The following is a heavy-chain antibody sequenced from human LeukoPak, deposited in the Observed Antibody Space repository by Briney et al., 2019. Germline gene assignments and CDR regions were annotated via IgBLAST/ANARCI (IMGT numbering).Heavy chain of an antibody. J-gene: IGHJ3*02. CDR1: GFSVGSNY. CDR2: IYSGDNT. CDR3: ARDTGSGYCSGGRCRGAFDI. D-gene: IGHD2-15*01. Sequence: GWSLRLSCAASGFSVGSNYMTWVRQAPGKGLEWVSVIYSGDNTYYADSVKGRFTISRDISKNTLCLQMNSLRAEDTATYYCARDTGSGYCSGGRCRGAFDIWGQGTTVTVSS. V-gene: IGHV3-53*01.